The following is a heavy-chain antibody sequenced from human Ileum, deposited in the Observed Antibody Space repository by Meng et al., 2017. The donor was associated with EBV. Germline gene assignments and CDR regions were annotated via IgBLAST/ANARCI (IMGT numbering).Heavy chain of an antibody. CDR2: VYYSGSN. J-gene: IGHJ5*02. CDR1: GGPITSYH. Sequence: VELQESGRGLVKSSSTMSLTCTVSGGPITSYHGSWIRQPPGKGLEWIGNVYYSGSNNYNPSLKSRVTISVDTSKNQFSLKLSSVTAADTAVYYCARDGSGGYNWFDPWGQGTLVTVSS. CDR3: ARDGSGGYNWFDP. D-gene: IGHD2-15*01. V-gene: IGHV4-59*01.